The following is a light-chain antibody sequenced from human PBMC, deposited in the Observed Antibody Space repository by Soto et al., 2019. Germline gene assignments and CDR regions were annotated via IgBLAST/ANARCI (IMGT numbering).Light chain of an antibody. Sequence: EIVLTQSPATLSVSLGASATLSCRASQSVSLSLAWFQMRPGQPPRLLIYGASTRATDIPARFSGSGSGTDFTLTINRLEPEDFAVYYCQQYDSSPRTFGQGTKVDIK. V-gene: IGKV3-15*01. CDR2: GAS. J-gene: IGKJ1*01. CDR1: QSVSLS. CDR3: QQYDSSPRT.